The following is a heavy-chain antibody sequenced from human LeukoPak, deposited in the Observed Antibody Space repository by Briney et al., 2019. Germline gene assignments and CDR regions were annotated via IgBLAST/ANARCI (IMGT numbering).Heavy chain of an antibody. CDR2: IYTSGST. CDR3: ARQDSSSWYDWFDP. D-gene: IGHD6-13*01. Sequence: PSETLSLTCTVSGGSISSGSYYWSWIQQPAGKGLEWIGRIYTSGSTNYNPSLKSRVTISVATSKNQFSLKLSSVTAADTAVYYCARQDSSSWYDWFDPWGQGTLVTVSS. V-gene: IGHV4-61*02. CDR1: GGSISSGSYY. J-gene: IGHJ5*02.